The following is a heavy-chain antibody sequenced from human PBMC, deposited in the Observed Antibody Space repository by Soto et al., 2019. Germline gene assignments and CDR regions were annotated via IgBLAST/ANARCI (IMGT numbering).Heavy chain of an antibody. J-gene: IGHJ4*02. D-gene: IGHD2-15*01. CDR3: VRTVAIPGAPDN. CDR1: GATFSSYA. V-gene: IGHV1-69*14. Sequence: QVQLVQSGAEVRQPASSVKVSCTTSGATFSSYAITWVRQAPGQGLEWMGGIVPTVDTSTYAQKFQVIVTITSDKFTNTVYIELIRLRSDDTAVYYCVRTVAIPGAPDNRGQGTLVTVSP. CDR2: IVPTVDTS.